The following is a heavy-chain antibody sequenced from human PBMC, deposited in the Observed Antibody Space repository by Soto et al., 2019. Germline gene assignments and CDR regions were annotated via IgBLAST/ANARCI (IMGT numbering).Heavy chain of an antibody. CDR3: AKKGTSLAYFYYMDV. V-gene: IGHV3-9*01. Sequence: EVQLVESGGALVQPGRSLRLSCAASGFTFDDYAMHWVRQVPGKGLEWVSGICWNGRSKAYAGSVEGRFTISRDSASNSLCLQMDSLRAEDTALYYCAKKGTSLAYFYYMDVWGKGTTVTVSS. D-gene: IGHD2-21*01. CDR1: GFTFDDYA. J-gene: IGHJ6*03. CDR2: ICWNGRSK.